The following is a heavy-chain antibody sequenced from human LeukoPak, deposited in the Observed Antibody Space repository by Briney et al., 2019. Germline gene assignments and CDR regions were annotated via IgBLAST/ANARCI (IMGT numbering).Heavy chain of an antibody. V-gene: IGHV3-74*01. CDR2: INSDGSST. CDR1: GFTFSSYA. CDR3: ARDPVTYYYYYMDV. J-gene: IGHJ6*03. D-gene: IGHD4-17*01. Sequence: GGSLRLSCAASGFTFSSYAMSWVRQAPGKGLVWVSRINSDGSSTSYADSVKGRFTISRDNAKNTLYLQMNSLRAEDTAVYYCARDPVTYYYYYMDVWGKGTTVAVSS.